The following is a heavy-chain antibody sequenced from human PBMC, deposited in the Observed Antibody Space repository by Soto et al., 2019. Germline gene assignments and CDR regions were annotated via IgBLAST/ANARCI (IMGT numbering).Heavy chain of an antibody. V-gene: IGHV3-23*01. Sequence: GGSLRLSCAASGFSVNTYAMSWVRQAPGKGLEWVSTTGISGRTTYYADSVKGRFTVSRDDSKNTLDLQMSSLRAEDTAVYYCATVHNTSRSFDYWGQGTLVTVSS. CDR3: ATVHNTSRSFDY. D-gene: IGHD1-20*01. CDR1: GFSVNTYA. CDR2: TGISGRTT. J-gene: IGHJ4*02.